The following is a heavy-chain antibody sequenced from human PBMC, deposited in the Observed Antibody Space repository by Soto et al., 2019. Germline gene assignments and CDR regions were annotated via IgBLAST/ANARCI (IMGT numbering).Heavy chain of an antibody. CDR2: IYYSGST. V-gene: IGHV4-59*12. CDR1: GGSISSYY. CDR3: GRVRRKVVDS. J-gene: IGHJ5*01. Sequence: PSETLSLTCTVSGGSISSYYWSWIRQPPGKGLEWIGYIYYSGSTNYNPSLKSRVTISVDTSKNQFSLKLSSVTAADTAFYYCGRVRRKVVDSWGQGILVTVSS.